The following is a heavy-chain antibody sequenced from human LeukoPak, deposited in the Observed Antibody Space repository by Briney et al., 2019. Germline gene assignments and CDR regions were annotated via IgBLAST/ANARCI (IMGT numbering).Heavy chain of an antibody. V-gene: IGHV3-30*03. CDR3: ARSRGLDY. D-gene: IGHD3-10*01. CDR1: GFTFSSYG. J-gene: IGHJ4*02. CDR2: ISYDGSNK. Sequence: GGSLRLSCAASGFTFSSYGMHWVRQAPGKGLDWVAVISYDGSNKYYVDSVKGRFTISRDNSKNMLYLQTNSLRAEDTAVYYCARSRGLDYWGQGTLVTFSS.